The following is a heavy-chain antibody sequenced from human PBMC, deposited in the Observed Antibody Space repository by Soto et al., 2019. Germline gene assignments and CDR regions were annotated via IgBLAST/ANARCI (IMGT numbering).Heavy chain of an antibody. Sequence: SLLLSFAASGFSLSDCIMHWVRQAPGKALEWVALISSDGSNKYYADSVKGRFTISRDNSKNTLYLQMDGLGAEDTAVYYCARNYYYDSSGYPIDYWGQGTLVTVSS. CDR2: ISSDGSNK. CDR1: GFSLSDCI. CDR3: ARNYYYDSSGYPIDY. D-gene: IGHD3-22*01. J-gene: IGHJ4*02. V-gene: IGHV3-30-3*01.